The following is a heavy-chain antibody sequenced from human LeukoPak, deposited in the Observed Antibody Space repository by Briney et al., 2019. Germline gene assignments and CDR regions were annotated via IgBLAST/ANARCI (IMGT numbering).Heavy chain of an antibody. V-gene: IGHV3-33*01. D-gene: IGHD5-18*01. CDR2: IWYDGSNK. Sequence: PGRSLRLSCAASGFTSSSYGMHWVRQAPGKGLEWVAVIWYDGSNKYYADSVKGRFTISRDNSKNTLYLQMNSLRAEDTAVYYCARDEGTAMAVYYYYGMDVWGQGTTVTVSS. J-gene: IGHJ6*02. CDR1: GFTSSSYG. CDR3: ARDEGTAMAVYYYYGMDV.